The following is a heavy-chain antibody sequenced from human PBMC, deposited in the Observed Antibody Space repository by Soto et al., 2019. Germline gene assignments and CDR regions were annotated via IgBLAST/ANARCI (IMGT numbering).Heavy chain of an antibody. D-gene: IGHD3-22*01. J-gene: IGHJ6*03. CDR3: ASVVTPYYYMDV. V-gene: IGHV3-48*01. CDR1: GFTFSSYS. CDR2: ISSSSNTI. Sequence: GGSLRLSCAASGFTFSSYSMNWVRQAPGKGLEWVSYISSSSNTIYYADSVKGRFTISRDNAKNPLFLQMNSLRAEDTAVYYCASVVTPYYYMDVWGKGTTVTVSS.